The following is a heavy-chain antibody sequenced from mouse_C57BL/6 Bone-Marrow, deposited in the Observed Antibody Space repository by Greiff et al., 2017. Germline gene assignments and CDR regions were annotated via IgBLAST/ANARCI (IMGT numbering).Heavy chain of an antibody. CDR1: GFSFNTYA. J-gene: IGHJ1*03. CDR2: IRSKSNNYAT. CDR3: VRQEILSGYCGV. Sequence: EVKLMESGGGLVQPKGSLKLSCAASGFSFNTYAMNWVRQAPGKGLEWVARIRSKSNNYATYYADSVKDRFTISRDDSESMLYLQMNNLKTEDTDVYYCVRQEILSGYCGVGDRGPTVTVFS. V-gene: IGHV10-1*01.